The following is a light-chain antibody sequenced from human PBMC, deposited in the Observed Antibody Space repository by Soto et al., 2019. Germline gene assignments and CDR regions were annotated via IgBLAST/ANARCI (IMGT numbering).Light chain of an antibody. CDR3: QQYGSAPLT. V-gene: IGKV3-20*01. J-gene: IGKJ4*01. CDR2: GAT. Sequence: EIVLTQSPGTLSLSPGERAALSCWASQSLTANLAWYQQKPGQPPRPLIYGATTRAAGIPDRFTGSGSGTEFTLTITSLEPEDAAVYFCQQYGSAPLTFGGGTKVEI. CDR1: QSLTAN.